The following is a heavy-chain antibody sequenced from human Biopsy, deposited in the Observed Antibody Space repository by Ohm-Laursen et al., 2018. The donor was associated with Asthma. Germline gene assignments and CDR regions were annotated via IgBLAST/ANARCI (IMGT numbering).Heavy chain of an antibody. CDR2: IWYDGSKK. D-gene: IGHD3-10*01. Sequence: SLRLSCAASEFSVSSSYMSWVRQAPGKGLEWVTLIWYDGSKKYYSESVKGRFTIARDNSKNTLYLQMNSLRVEDTAVYYCARGREGSGSYFTSHWFDPWGQGTLDTVSS. J-gene: IGHJ5*02. CDR3: ARGREGSGSYFTSHWFDP. V-gene: IGHV3-33*08. CDR1: EFSVSSSY.